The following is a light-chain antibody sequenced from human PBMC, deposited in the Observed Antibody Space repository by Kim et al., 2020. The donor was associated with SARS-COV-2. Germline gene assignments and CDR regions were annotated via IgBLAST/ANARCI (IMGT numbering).Light chain of an antibody. V-gene: IGLV1-40*01. J-gene: IGLJ2*01. Sequence: VTISCTGSSSNIGAGFNVHWYQQLPGTAPKPLISDNDNRPSGVPDRFSTSKSGTSASLAITGLQAEDEADYYCQSYDVSLSGFVIFGGGTQLTVL. CDR1: SSNIGAGFN. CDR2: DND. CDR3: QSYDVSLSGFVI.